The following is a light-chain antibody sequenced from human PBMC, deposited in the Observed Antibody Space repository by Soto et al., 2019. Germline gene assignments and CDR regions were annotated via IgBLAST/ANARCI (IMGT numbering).Light chain of an antibody. V-gene: IGKV4-1*01. CDR3: QQYFETPWT. CDR1: QTVLYSSNNKNY. CDR2: WAS. J-gene: IGKJ1*01. Sequence: IVMTQSPDSLAVSPGERATINCKSSQTVLYSSNNKNYLAWYQQKPGQPPKLLIYWASTRESGVPDRFSGSGSGTDFTLTISSLQAEDVAVYYCQQYFETPWTFGHGTKVEVK.